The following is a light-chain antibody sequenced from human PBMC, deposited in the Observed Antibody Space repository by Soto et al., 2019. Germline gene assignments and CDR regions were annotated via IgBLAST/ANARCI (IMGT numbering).Light chain of an antibody. CDR1: QGIRND. J-gene: IGKJ4*01. CDR3: LQDYSYPLT. CDR2: AAS. V-gene: IGKV1-6*01. Sequence: AIQMTQSPSSLSASVGDRVTLTCRASQGIRNDLGWYQQKPGKDPKVLIYAASALQSGDPSRFSGSGFGTDFTLSISSLPPDDFATSYCLQDYSYPLTFGGGTKVEI.